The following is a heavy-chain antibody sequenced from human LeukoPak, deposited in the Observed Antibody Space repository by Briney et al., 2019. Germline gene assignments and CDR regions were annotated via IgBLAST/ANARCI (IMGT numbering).Heavy chain of an antibody. Sequence: GGSLRLSCAASGFTFSSYAMSWVRQAPGKGLEWVSAISGSGGSTSYADSVKGRFTISRDNSKSTLYLQMNSLRAEDTAVYYCAKDGDYYGSGTYFDYWGQGTLVTVSS. CDR1: GFTFSSYA. J-gene: IGHJ4*02. D-gene: IGHD3-10*01. CDR3: AKDGDYYGSGTYFDY. V-gene: IGHV3-23*01. CDR2: ISGSGGST.